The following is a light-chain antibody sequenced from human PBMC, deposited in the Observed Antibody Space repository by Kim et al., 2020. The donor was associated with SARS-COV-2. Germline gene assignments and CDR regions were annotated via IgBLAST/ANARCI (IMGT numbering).Light chain of an antibody. J-gene: IGKJ5*01. CDR2: GAS. Sequence: APGENATLSCRAKHSDSIVYLAWYQQKPGQAPRLVIYGASSRATGIPDRFSGGGSGTDFTLTISRLEPEDFAVYYCQQYGNSPITFGQGTRLEIK. CDR1: HSDSIVY. V-gene: IGKV3-20*01. CDR3: QQYGNSPIT.